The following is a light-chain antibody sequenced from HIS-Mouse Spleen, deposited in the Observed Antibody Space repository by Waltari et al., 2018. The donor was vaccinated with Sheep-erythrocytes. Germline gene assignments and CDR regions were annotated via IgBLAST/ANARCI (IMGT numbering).Light chain of an antibody. CDR2: EVS. Sequence: QSALTQPPSASGSPGPSVTISCTGTSSDVGCYNYVSWYQQHPGKAPKLMIYEVSKRPSGVPDRFSGSKSGNTASLTISGLQAEDEADYYCCSYAGSYNHVFATGTKVTVL. J-gene: IGLJ1*01. CDR1: SSDVGCYNY. V-gene: IGLV2-8*01. CDR3: CSYAGSYNHV.